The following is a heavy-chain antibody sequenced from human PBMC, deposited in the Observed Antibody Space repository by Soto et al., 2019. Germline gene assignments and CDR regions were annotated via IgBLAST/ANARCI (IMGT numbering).Heavy chain of an antibody. V-gene: IGHV3-21*01. J-gene: IGHJ4*02. CDR2: ISSSSSYI. CDR3: VRRVLWSGYYTGDGGVGY. CDR1: GFTFSSYS. D-gene: IGHD3-3*01. Sequence: GGSLRLSCAASGFTFSSYSMNWVRQAPGKGLAWVSSISSSSSYIYYADSVKGRFTISRDNSKNSLYLQMNSLRAEDTAVYYCVRRVLWSGYYTGDGGVGYWGQGTLVTVSS.